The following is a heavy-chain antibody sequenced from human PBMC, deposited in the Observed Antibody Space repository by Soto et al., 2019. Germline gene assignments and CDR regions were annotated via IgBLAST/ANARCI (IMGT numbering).Heavy chain of an antibody. V-gene: IGHV5-51*01. CDR2: IFPSDSDT. Sequence: GESLKISCXTSGYKFTSYWIAWVRQMPGKGLEWMGIIFPSDSDTRYSPSFQGQVTISADRSTSTVFLQWASLKASDTAVYFCARKDKSGYFNWFDPWGQGTLVTVSS. CDR3: ARKDKSGYFNWFDP. D-gene: IGHD3-22*01. CDR1: GYKFTSYW. J-gene: IGHJ5*02.